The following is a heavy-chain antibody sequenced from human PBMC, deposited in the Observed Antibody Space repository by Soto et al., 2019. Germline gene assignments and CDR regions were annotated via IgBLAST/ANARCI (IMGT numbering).Heavy chain of an antibody. V-gene: IGHV3-48*02. CDR1: TSTFSRYG. Sequence: EVLLVESGGGLVQSGGSLRLSCAASTSTFSRYGMNWVRQAPGKGLEWISFISPSGVTIYYADSVRVRFTISRDNAKNSLFLQMNTLRDDDTAVYYCVRGGTTVAPIGDHWGQGTLVTVSS. CDR3: VRGGTTVAPIGDH. J-gene: IGHJ4*02. D-gene: IGHD4-17*01. CDR2: ISPSGVTI.